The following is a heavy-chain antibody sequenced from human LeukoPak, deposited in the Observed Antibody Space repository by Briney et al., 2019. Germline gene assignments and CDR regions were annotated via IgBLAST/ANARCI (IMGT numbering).Heavy chain of an antibody. CDR3: ARQGPLYYYGSGKRTTGAFDI. V-gene: IGHV1-8*02. J-gene: IGHJ3*02. D-gene: IGHD3-10*01. CDR2: INPNSGNT. CDR1: GYTFTGYY. Sequence: ASVKVSCKASGYTFTGYYMHWVRQAPGQGLEWMGWINPNSGNTGYAQKFQGRVTMTRNTSISTAYMELSSLRSEDTAVYYCARQGPLYYYGSGKRTTGAFDIWGQGTMVTVSS.